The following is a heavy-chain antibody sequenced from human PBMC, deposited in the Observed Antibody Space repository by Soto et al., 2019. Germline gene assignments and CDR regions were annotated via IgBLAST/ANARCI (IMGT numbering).Heavy chain of an antibody. CDR3: AKYILGGYYGTDYYCARDV. V-gene: IGHV1-18*01. Sequence: QVQLVQSGAEVKKPGASVKVSCRASGYTFTSYGIRWVRQAPGQGLEWLGWISAYNGNTNYAQKFQGRVTMTTDTSTTTAYMEVRGLRSVDSAMYFCAKYILGGYYGTDYYCARDVGGQGTTVAVSS. CDR2: ISAYNGNT. D-gene: IGHD3-9*01. CDR1: GYTFTSYG. J-gene: IGHJ6*02.